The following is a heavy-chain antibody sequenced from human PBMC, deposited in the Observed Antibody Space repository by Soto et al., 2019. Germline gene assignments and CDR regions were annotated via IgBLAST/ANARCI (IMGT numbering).Heavy chain of an antibody. CDR3: VKFRRRAYHYYYMDV. CDR2: YGGSGGST. CDR1: GFSFSTYG. V-gene: IGHV3-23*01. J-gene: IGHJ6*03. Sequence: DVQLLESGGGLAQRGGSLRLSGAASGFSFSTYGMTWVRQAPGKGLEWVSYGGSGGSTYYADSVKSRFTISRDNSKNTLYLQMTSLRAEDTAVYYCVKFRRRAYHYYYMDVWGNGTTVPVSS.